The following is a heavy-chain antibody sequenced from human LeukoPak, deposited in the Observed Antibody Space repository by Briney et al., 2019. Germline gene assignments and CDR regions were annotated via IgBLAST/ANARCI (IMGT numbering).Heavy chain of an antibody. Sequence: GGSLRLSCEASGFTFSDHWMNWVRQAPGKGLEWVACIKQDGSQKDYVDSVKGRFTISRDNAKNSLYLQMSSLRDEDTAMYYCARDKGYGSDYWGPGVQVTVSS. D-gene: IGHD3-10*01. CDR3: ARDKGYGSDY. V-gene: IGHV3-7*01. J-gene: IGHJ4*02. CDR2: IKQDGSQK. CDR1: GFTFSDHW.